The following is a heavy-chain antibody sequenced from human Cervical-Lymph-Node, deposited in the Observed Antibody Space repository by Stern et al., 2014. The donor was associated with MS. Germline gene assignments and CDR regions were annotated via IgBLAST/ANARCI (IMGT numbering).Heavy chain of an antibody. D-gene: IGHD4-17*01. J-gene: IGHJ1*01. Sequence: VHLVESGAEVKKPGASVKVSCKASGYTFTSYGISWVRQAPGQGLEWMGWISAYNGNTNYAQKLQGRVTMTTDTSTSTAYMELRSLRSDDTAVYYCARGSLTDYGDYFWPLTIWGQGTLGTVSS. CDR1: GYTFTSYG. CDR3: ARGSLTDYGDYFWPLTI. V-gene: IGHV1-18*01. CDR2: ISAYNGNT.